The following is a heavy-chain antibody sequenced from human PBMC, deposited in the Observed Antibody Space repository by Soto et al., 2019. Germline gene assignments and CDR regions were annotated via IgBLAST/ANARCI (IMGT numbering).Heavy chain of an antibody. CDR2: INHSGST. V-gene: IGHV4-39*07. CDR3: ASGPHSSSWYSFDP. Sequence: PSETLSLTCTVSGGSISSSSYYWGWIRQPPGKGLEWIGEINHSGSTNYNPSLKSRVTISVDTSKNQFSLKLSSVTAADTAVYYCASGPHSSSWYSFDPWGQGTLVTVSS. D-gene: IGHD6-13*01. CDR1: GGSISSSSYY. J-gene: IGHJ5*02.